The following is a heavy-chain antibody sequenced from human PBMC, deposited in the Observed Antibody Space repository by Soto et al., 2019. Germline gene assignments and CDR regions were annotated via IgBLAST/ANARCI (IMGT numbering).Heavy chain of an antibody. CDR3: ARHACVFDWLLWRPYQNFDC. D-gene: IGHD3-9*01. CDR1: GGPSISRNYN. Sequence: PXEVVCGNCTVSGGPSISRNYNWGWIRQPPGKGQEWIGSIYYSGSTYYNPSLNSRVTISVDTSKNQFSLKLSSVTAADTAVYYCARHACVFDWLLWRPYQNFDCWRRGTRVTVSS. V-gene: IGHV4-39*01. J-gene: IGHJ4*02. CDR2: IYYSGST.